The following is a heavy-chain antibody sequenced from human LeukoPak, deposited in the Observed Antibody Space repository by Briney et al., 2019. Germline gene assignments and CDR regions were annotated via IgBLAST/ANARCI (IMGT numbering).Heavy chain of an antibody. CDR1: GFTFSSYA. CDR2: ISRTSAYI. V-gene: IGHV3-21*01. J-gene: IGHJ4*02. D-gene: IGHD2-2*01. CDR3: ARDERRYCSDSSCYPGDY. Sequence: GESLRLSCAASGFTFSSYAMKWVRQAPGKGPEWVSAISRTSAYIYYSDSVKGRFTISRDNAKNSVYLQIDSLRAEDTAVYYCARDERRYCSDSSCYPGDYWGQGTLVTVSS.